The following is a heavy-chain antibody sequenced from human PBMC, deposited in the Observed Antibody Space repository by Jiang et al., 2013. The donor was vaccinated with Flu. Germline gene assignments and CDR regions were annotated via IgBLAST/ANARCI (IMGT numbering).Heavy chain of an antibody. V-gene: IGHV4-30-4*01. CDR3: ARNRVEWGDVDGYHRGAFDL. J-gene: IGHJ3*01. CDR1: VAPSAVVNSY. CDR2: IFHSGDT. Sequence: ESGPGLVSPSPDPCPLHPALSLVAPSAVVNSYWSWIRQSPVKGLEWIGRIFHSGDTYISPSLRGRLFISVDTSKNQFSLRLTSVTAADTAVYYCARNRVEWGDVDGYHRGAFDLWGQGRLVTVSS. D-gene: IGHD3-22*01.